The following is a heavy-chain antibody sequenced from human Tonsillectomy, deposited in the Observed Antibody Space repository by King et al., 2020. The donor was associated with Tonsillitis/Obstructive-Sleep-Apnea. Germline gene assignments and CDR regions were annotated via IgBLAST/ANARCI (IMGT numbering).Heavy chain of an antibody. D-gene: IGHD3-3*01. Sequence: QLQESGPGLVKPSETLSLTCTVSGGSISSYYWSWIRQPPGKGLEWIGYIYYSGSTNYNPSLKSRVTISVDTSKNQFSLKLSSVTAADTAVYYCAGTRYYDFWGGNNPGAFDIWGQGTMVTVSS. J-gene: IGHJ3*02. CDR2: IYYSGST. V-gene: IGHV4-59*08. CDR3: AGTRYYDFWGGNNPGAFDI. CDR1: GGSISSYY.